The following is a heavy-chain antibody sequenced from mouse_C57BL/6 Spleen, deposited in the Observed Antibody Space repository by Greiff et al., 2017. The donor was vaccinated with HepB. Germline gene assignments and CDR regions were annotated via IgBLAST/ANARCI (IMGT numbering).Heavy chain of an antibody. Sequence: QVQLQQPGAELVKPGASVKLSCKASGYTFTSYWMQWVKQRPGQGLEWIGEIDPSDSNTNYNQKFKGKATLTVDTSSSTAYMQLSILTSEDAAVYYCARADLYGSRGGFADWGEGPPVTVSA. V-gene: IGHV1-50*01. J-gene: IGHJ3*01. CDR2: IDPSDSNT. CDR3: ARADLYGSRGGFAD. D-gene: IGHD1-1*01. CDR1: GYTFTSYW.